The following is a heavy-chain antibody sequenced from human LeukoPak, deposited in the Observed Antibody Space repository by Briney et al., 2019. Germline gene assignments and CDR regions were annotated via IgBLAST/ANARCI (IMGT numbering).Heavy chain of an antibody. J-gene: IGHJ4*02. CDR2: IDPGNSDT. Sequence: PGESLKISCKGSGYTFTNYWIGWVRQMPGKGLEWMGIIDPGNSDTRYSPSFQGRVTISADKSINTAYLQWSSLKASDTAIYYCARHGPLEMATTDIGYWGQGTLVTVSS. V-gene: IGHV5-51*01. CDR3: ARHGPLEMATTDIGY. CDR1: GYTFTNYW. D-gene: IGHD5-24*01.